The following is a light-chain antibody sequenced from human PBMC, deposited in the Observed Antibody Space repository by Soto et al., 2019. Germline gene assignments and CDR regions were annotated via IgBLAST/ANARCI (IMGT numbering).Light chain of an antibody. CDR3: QSYDSSLSASYV. J-gene: IGLJ1*01. V-gene: IGLV1-40*01. CDR1: SSNIGAGCE. Sequence: QSVLTRPPSVSGAPGQRVTISCTGCSSNIGAGCEVHWYQHLPGKAPKLLIYGNTNRPSGVPDRFSGSKSGTSASLAITGLQAEDEADYYCQSYDSSLSASYVFGGGTKVTLL. CDR2: GNT.